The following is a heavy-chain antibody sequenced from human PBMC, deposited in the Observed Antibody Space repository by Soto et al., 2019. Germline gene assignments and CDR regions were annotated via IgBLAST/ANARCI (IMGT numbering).Heavy chain of an antibody. D-gene: IGHD2-15*01. Sequence: GGSLRLSCATSGFTFSSYAMHWVRQAPGKGLEWVAVISYDGSNKYYADSVKGRFTISRDNSKNTLYLQMNSLRAEDTAVYYCARTPGGGNEAASDAFDIWGQGTMVTVSS. CDR1: GFTFSSYA. J-gene: IGHJ3*02. V-gene: IGHV3-30-3*01. CDR2: ISYDGSNK. CDR3: ARTPGGGNEAASDAFDI.